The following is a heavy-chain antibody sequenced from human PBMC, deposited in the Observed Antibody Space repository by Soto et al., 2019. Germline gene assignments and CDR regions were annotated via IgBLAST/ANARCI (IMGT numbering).Heavy chain of an antibody. Sequence: EVQLVESGGGLVKPGGSLRLSCAASGFTFSSYSMNWVRQAPGKGLEWVSSISSSSSYIYYADSVKGRFTISRDNAKNSLYLQMNSLRGEDTAVYYCAREHGITGTTSYWGQGTLVTVSS. J-gene: IGHJ4*02. CDR3: AREHGITGTTSY. V-gene: IGHV3-21*01. CDR2: ISSSSSYI. CDR1: GFTFSSYS. D-gene: IGHD1-20*01.